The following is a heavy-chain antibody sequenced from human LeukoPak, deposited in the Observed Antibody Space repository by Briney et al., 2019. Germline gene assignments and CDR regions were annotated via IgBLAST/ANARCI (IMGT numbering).Heavy chain of an antibody. D-gene: IGHD2-15*01. Sequence: GGSLRLSCAASGYTFSSYAMSWVRQPPAEGLEWVSAISGSGGSTYYADSVKGRFTISRDNSKNTLYLQMNSLRAEDTAVYHCAKDFGRRYCSGGSCQDDYWGQGTLVTVSS. CDR3: AKDFGRRYCSGGSCQDDY. J-gene: IGHJ4*02. V-gene: IGHV3-23*01. CDR2: ISGSGGST. CDR1: GYTFSSYA.